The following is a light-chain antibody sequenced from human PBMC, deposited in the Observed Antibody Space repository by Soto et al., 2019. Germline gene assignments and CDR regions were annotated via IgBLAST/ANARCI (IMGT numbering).Light chain of an antibody. V-gene: IGKV1-5*03. CDR1: QSISSW. CDR3: QQYSSYPYT. J-gene: IGKJ2*01. Sequence: DIQMTQSPSTLSASVGDRVTITCRASQSISSWLAWYQQKPGTAPKLLIYKASSLQSGVPSRFSGSGSGTDSTLTISSLQPDDFATYFCQQYSSYPYTFGQGTKLEIK. CDR2: KAS.